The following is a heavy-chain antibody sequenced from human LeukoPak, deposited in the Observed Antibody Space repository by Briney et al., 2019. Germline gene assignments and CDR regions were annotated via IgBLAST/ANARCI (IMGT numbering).Heavy chain of an antibody. Sequence: PGGSLRLSCAASGFTFSSYGMHWVRQAPGKGLEWVAVISYDGSNKYYADSVKGRSTISRDNSKNTLYLQMNSLRAEDTAVYYCARDFLGYTFDYWGQGTLVTVSS. D-gene: IGHD2-2*02. CDR1: GFTFSSYG. V-gene: IGHV3-30*03. J-gene: IGHJ4*02. CDR3: ARDFLGYTFDY. CDR2: ISYDGSNK.